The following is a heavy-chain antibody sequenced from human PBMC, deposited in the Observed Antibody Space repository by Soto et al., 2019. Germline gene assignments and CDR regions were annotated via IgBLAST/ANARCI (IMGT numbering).Heavy chain of an antibody. CDR2: LSYSGTA. CDR1: GGSVSSGPYH. Sequence: QVQLQESGPGLVKTSETLSLTCTVSGGSVSSGPYHWNWVRQPPGKGLEWIGHLSYSGTANYSPSLRGRVTMATDTSKKQFSLRLTSVTAADTAVYYCMRSHGAYWGQGTLVTVSP. D-gene: IGHD2-8*01. CDR3: MRSHGAY. V-gene: IGHV4-61*01. J-gene: IGHJ4*02.